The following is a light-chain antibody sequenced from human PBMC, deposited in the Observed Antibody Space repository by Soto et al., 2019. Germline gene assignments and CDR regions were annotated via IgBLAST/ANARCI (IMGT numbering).Light chain of an antibody. Sequence: EIVWTQSPGTLSLSPGEIATLSCRASRSLDSGQLALYQQKVGRPPRLIIHDAFMRAPGTPDRCSGSGSGTDSHLTIARLEPEDFAVYYCQQYGDSPGTFGQGTRLEIK. CDR2: DAF. CDR1: RSLDSGQ. CDR3: QQYGDSPGT. V-gene: IGKV3-20*01. J-gene: IGKJ5*01.